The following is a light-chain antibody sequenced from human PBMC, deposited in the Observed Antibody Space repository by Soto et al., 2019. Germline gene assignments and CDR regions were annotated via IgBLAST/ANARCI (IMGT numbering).Light chain of an antibody. CDR2: AVS. CDR3: LQHNSYPRT. V-gene: IGKV1-17*01. CDR1: QGIRTD. Sequence: DIQMTQSPSSLSASVGDRVTITCRASQGIRTDLGWYQQKPGKAPKCLIYAVSSLRSGVPSRFSGSGSGTEFTLTISSLQPEDFATYYCLQHNSYPRTFGQGTKVEIK. J-gene: IGKJ1*01.